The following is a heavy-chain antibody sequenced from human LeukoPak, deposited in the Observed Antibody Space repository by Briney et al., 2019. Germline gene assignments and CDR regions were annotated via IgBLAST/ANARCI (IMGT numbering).Heavy chain of an antibody. Sequence: PGGSLRLACAVSGFSFSNYWMSWVRQAPGKGLEWVANIKEDGSGKHYVDSVKGRFTISRDNAKNSQYLQMNSLRAEDTAVYYCAKITSGGVKGYYFDYWGQGTLVTVSS. J-gene: IGHJ4*02. CDR2: IKEDGSGK. CDR1: GFSFSNYW. D-gene: IGHD3-16*01. CDR3: AKITSGGVKGYYFDY. V-gene: IGHV3-7*02.